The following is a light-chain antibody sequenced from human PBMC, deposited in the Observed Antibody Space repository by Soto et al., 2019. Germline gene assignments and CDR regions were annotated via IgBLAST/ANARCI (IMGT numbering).Light chain of an antibody. CDR1: QSVTVNS. CDR2: AAS. J-gene: IGKJ3*01. CDR3: QQYGDSPLT. Sequence: EFLLTQSPSTLSLSPGEGVTLSCRASQSVTVNSLAWYQQKPGQAPRLLIYAASTRAAAVPDRFTGSGSGTDFALTISRLEPEDFGVYYCQQYGDSPLTSGPGTKVDIK. V-gene: IGKV3-20*01.